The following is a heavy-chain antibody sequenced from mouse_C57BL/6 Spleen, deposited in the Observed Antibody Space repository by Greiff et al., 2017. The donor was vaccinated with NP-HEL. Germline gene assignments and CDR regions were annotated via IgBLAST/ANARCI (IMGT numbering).Heavy chain of an antibody. V-gene: IGHV5-12*01. J-gene: IGHJ4*01. Sequence: EVKLVESGGGLVQPGGSLKLSCAASGFTFSDYYMYWVRQTPEKRLEWVAYISSGGGSIYYPDTVKGRFTISRDNAKNTLYLQMSRLQSADTTMYYCARNGSTVDYYAMDYWGQGTSVTVSS. D-gene: IGHD1-1*01. CDR1: GFTFSDYY. CDR3: ARNGSTVDYYAMDY. CDR2: ISSGGGSI.